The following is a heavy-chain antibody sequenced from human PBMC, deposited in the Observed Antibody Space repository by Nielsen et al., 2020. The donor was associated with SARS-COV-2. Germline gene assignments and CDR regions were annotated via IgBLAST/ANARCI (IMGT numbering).Heavy chain of an antibody. J-gene: IGHJ6*03. CDR3: ARGPPAMVYYYYYYMDV. Sequence: WVRQAPGQGPEWMEGIIPIFGTANYAQKFQGRVTITADESTSTAYMELSSLRSEDTAVYYCARGPPAMVYYYYYYMDVWGKGTTVTVSS. V-gene: IGHV1-69*01. D-gene: IGHD5-18*01. CDR2: IIPIFGTA.